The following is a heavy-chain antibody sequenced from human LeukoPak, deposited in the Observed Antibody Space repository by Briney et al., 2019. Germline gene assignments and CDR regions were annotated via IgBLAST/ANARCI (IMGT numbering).Heavy chain of an antibody. CDR3: ARKPSLDY. V-gene: IGHV3-66*01. CDR2: IYSGGST. CDR1: GFTVSSNY. J-gene: IGHJ4*02. Sequence: SGGSLRLSCAASGFTVSSNYMNWVRQAPGKGLQWVSVIYSGGSTYYTDSVKGRFTISRDKSKNTVYLQMNSLRVEDTAVYYCARKPSLDYWGQGTLVTVS.